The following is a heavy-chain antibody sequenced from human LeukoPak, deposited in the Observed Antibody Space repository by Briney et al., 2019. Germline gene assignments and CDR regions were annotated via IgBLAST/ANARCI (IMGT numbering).Heavy chain of an antibody. J-gene: IGHJ5*02. CDR1: GYTLTELS. D-gene: IGHD4-23*01. CDR3: ARGLYGGNSGWFDP. CDR2: FDPEDGET. Sequence: ASVKVSCKVSGYTLTELSMHWVRQAPGKGLEWMGGFDPEDGETIYAQKFQGRVTMTEDTSTDTAYMELRSLRSDDTAVYYCARGLYGGNSGWFDPWGQGTLVTVSS. V-gene: IGHV1-24*01.